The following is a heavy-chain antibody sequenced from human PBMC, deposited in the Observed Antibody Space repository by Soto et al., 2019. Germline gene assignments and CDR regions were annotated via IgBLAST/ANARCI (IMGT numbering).Heavy chain of an antibody. Sequence: SETLSLTCAVYGGSFSGYYWSWIRQPPGKGLEWIGEINHSGGTNYNPSLKSRVTISVDTSKNQFSLKLSSVTAADTAVYYCARRRADFWSGYYTGGDSDYWGQGTLVTVSS. CDR3: ARRRADFWSGYYTGGDSDY. D-gene: IGHD3-3*01. CDR2: INHSGGT. CDR1: GGSFSGYY. J-gene: IGHJ4*02. V-gene: IGHV4-34*01.